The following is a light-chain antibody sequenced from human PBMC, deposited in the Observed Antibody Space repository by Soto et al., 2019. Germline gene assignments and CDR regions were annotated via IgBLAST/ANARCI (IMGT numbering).Light chain of an antibody. CDR1: NIGSKS. CDR3: QVWDSSSEHPEV. V-gene: IGLV3-21*02. CDR2: DDS. Sequence: SYELTQPPSVSVAPGQTARITCGGTNIGSKSVHWYQQKPGQAPVLVVYDDSDRPSGIPERFSGSNSGNTATLTISRVEAGDEADYYCQVWDSSSEHPEVFGGGTKLTVL. J-gene: IGLJ2*01.